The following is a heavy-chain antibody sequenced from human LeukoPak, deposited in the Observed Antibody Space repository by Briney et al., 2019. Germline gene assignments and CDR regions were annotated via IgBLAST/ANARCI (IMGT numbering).Heavy chain of an antibody. CDR3: ARDLYYYDSSGYRTVFDY. CDR2: ISSSSSYI. D-gene: IGHD3-22*01. V-gene: IGHV3-21*01. Sequence: PGGSLRLSCAASGFTFSSYSMNWVRQAPGKGLEWVSSISSSSSYIYYADSVKGRFTISRDNAKNSLYLQMNSLRAEDTAVYYCARDLYYYDSSGYRTVFDYWGQGTLVTVSS. CDR1: GFTFSSYS. J-gene: IGHJ4*02.